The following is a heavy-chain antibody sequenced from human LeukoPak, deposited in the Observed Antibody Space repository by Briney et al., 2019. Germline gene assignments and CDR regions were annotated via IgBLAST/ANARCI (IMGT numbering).Heavy chain of an antibody. J-gene: IGHJ3*02. Sequence: GGSLRLSCAASGFTFSSYSMNWVRQAPGKGLEWVANIKPDGGEKYYVDSVKGRSTISRDNAKNSLNLQMSSLRAEDTAVYYCARDPTTSQGSDAFDIWGQGTRVTVSS. CDR1: GFTFSSYS. D-gene: IGHD1-1*01. CDR3: ARDPTTSQGSDAFDI. V-gene: IGHV3-7*01. CDR2: IKPDGGEK.